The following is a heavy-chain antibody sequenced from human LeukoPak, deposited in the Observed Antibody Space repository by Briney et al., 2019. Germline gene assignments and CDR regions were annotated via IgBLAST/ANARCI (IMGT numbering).Heavy chain of an antibody. V-gene: IGHV3-23*01. CDR3: AKEMSGIAVAGTSDY. CDR1: GFTFSSYA. J-gene: IGHJ4*02. Sequence: GGSLRLSCAASGFTFSSYAMSWVRQAPGKGVECVSAISGSGGSTYYADSVKGRFTISRDNSKNTLYMQMNSLRAEDTAVYYCAKEMSGIAVAGTSDYWGQGTLVTVSS. D-gene: IGHD6-19*01. CDR2: ISGSGGST.